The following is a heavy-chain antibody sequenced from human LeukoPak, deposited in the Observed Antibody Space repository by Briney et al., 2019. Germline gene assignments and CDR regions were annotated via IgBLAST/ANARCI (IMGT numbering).Heavy chain of an antibody. CDR2: INPSGGST. CDR1: GYTFTSYY. V-gene: IGHV1-46*01. D-gene: IGHD3-3*01. J-gene: IGHJ4*02. CDR3: ARDPEVITIFAPGVVPDS. Sequence: ASVKVSCKASGYTFTSYYMHWVRQAPGQGLEWMGIINPSGGSTSYAQKFQGRVTMTRDTSTSTVYMELSSLRSEDTAVYYCARDPEVITIFAPGVVPDSWGQGPWSPSPQ.